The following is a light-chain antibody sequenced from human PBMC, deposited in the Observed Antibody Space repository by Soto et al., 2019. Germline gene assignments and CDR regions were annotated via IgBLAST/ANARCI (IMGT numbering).Light chain of an antibody. Sequence: DIQMTQSPSTLSASVGDRVTITCRASQSISTWLAWYQQRPGKAPNLMIYRASYLESGVPSRFSGSGSGTEFTLTISSLQPDDFATYYCQQYNSYSRTFGQGTKVDIK. V-gene: IGKV1-5*03. CDR2: RAS. CDR3: QQYNSYSRT. J-gene: IGKJ1*01. CDR1: QSISTW.